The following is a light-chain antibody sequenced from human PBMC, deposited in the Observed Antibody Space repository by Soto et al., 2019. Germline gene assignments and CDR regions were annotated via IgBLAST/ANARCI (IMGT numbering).Light chain of an antibody. CDR2: YDS. CDR3: QVWESRSEV. CDR1: NIGSKS. J-gene: IGLJ1*01. V-gene: IGLV3-21*01. Sequence: SYELTQPPSVSVAPGKTARITCGGDNIGSKSVHWYQQKPGQAPVLVIYYDSDRPSGIPERFSGSNSGNTATLTISRVEAGDEADYYCQVWESRSEVFGTGTKLTVL.